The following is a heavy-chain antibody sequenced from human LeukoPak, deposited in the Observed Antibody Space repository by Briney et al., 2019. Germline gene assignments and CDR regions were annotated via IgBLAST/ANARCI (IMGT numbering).Heavy chain of an antibody. V-gene: IGHV3-21*01. CDR3: ARLYCTGCRCYGKYYFDY. J-gene: IGHJ4*02. Sequence: GGSLRLSCAASGFTFSRSAMDWVRQAPGKGLEWVSSISGDSNYIYYADSVKGRFTISRDNTKNSLSLQMNSLRADDTAVYYCARLYCTGCRCYGKYYFDYWGQGALVTVSS. D-gene: IGHD2-15*01. CDR1: GFTFSRSA. CDR2: ISGDSNYI.